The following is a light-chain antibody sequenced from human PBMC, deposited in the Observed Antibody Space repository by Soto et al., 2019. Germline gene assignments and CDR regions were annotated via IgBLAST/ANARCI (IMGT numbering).Light chain of an antibody. CDR1: QSVSSK. CDR3: LQYKNWPYT. V-gene: IGKV3-15*01. Sequence: EIVMTQSPATLSVSPGERATLSCRVSQSVSSKLVWYQQKPGQAPRLLFCGASTRATGIPGRFSASGSGAEFTLTISSLQSEDFAVYYCLQYKNWPYTFGQGTKMEIK. J-gene: IGKJ2*01. CDR2: GAS.